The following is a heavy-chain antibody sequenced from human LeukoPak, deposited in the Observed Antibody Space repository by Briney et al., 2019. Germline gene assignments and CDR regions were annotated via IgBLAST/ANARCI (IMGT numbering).Heavy chain of an antibody. J-gene: IGHJ6*02. CDR3: ARGRAGYSSSSGSTLKYYYYYGMDV. CDR1: GFTFSSYS. V-gene: IGHV3-21*01. D-gene: IGHD6-13*01. CDR2: ISSSSSYI. Sequence: GGSLRLSCAASGFTFSSYSMNWVRQAPGKGLEWVSSISSSSSYIYYADSVKGRFTISRDNAKNSLYLQMNSLRAEDTAAYYCARGRAGYSSSSGSTLKYYYYYGMDVWGQGTTVTVSS.